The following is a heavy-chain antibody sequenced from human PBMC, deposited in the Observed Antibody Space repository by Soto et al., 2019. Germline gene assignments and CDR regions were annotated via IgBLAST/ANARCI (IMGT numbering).Heavy chain of an antibody. CDR1: GFTFSDYF. CDR2: ISSGGGTT. J-gene: IGHJ4*02. CDR3: ARHDRTYDY. Sequence: QVQLVESGGGLVKPGGSLRLSCAASGFTFSDYFMTWIRQAPGKGLEWVSDISSGGGTTYYADSVKGRFTISRDTAKNSLYLQMNSLRADDTAIYYCARHDRTYDYWGQGTLVTVS. V-gene: IGHV3-11*01.